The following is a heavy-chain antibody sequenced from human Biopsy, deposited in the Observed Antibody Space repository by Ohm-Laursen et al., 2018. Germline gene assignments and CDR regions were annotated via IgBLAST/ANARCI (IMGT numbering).Heavy chain of an antibody. CDR3: ARHSLDDFWSGAHYYFDY. CDR1: GGSISSRNHY. Sequence: SETLSLTCGVPGGSISSRNHYWGWLRQPPGEGLEWIGHVCYSGSTFYNSSLESRVTVSVDTSKNQFHLRLTSMSASDTAVYYCARHSLDDFWSGAHYYFDYWGLGTLVTVSS. J-gene: IGHJ4*02. D-gene: IGHD3-3*01. V-gene: IGHV4-39*01. CDR2: VCYSGST.